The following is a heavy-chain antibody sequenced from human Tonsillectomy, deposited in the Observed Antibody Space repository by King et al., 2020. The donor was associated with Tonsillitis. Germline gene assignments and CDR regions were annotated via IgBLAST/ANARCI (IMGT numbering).Heavy chain of an antibody. CDR3: ASTGWYRVHRYGDDY. CDR2: IYHSGST. Sequence: QLQESGPGLVKPSGTLSLTCAVSGGSISRSNWWSWVRQPPGKGLEWIGEIYHSGSTNYNPSLKSRVTISVDKSKNQFSLKLTSVTAADTALYFCASTGWYRVHRYGDDYWGQGILVTVSS. CDR1: GGSISRSNW. D-gene: IGHD6-19*01. V-gene: IGHV4-4*02. J-gene: IGHJ4*02.